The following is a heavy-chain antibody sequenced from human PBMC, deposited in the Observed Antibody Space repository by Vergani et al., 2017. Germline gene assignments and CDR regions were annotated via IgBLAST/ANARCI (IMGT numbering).Heavy chain of an antibody. Sequence: QVQLQESGPGLVKPSQTLSLTCTVSGGSISSGSYYWSWIRQPAGKGLEWIGRINTSGSTNYNPSLKSRVTISVDTSKNQFSLKLSSVTAADTAVYYCARDPGDGYNYGGYFDYWGQGTLVTVSS. V-gene: IGHV4-61*02. D-gene: IGHD5-24*01. J-gene: IGHJ4*02. CDR3: ARDPGDGYNYGGYFDY. CDR2: INTSGST. CDR1: GGSISSGSYY.